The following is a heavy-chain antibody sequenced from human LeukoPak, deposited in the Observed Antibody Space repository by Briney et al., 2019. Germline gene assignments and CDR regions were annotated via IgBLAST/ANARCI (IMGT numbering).Heavy chain of an antibody. CDR3: ARRLFWSGYYSFDY. D-gene: IGHD3-3*01. CDR2: IYPGDSDT. V-gene: IGHV5-51*01. CDR1: GYSFTSYW. J-gene: IGHJ4*02. Sequence: GESLKISCXGSGYSFTSYWIGWVREMPGKGLEWMGIIYPGDSDTRYSPSFQGQVTISADKSISTAYLQWSSLKASDTAMYYCARRLFWSGYYSFDYWGQGTLVTVSS.